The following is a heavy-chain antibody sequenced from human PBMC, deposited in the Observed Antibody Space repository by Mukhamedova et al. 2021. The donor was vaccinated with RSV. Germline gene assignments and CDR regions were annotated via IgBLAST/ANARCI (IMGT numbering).Heavy chain of an antibody. Sequence: WMTWVRQAPGKGLQWVASIKEDGSAKFYVASVMGRFTISRDDAKDSLYLQMNSLRADDTAVYYCARGGDWIFDNWGQGTLATVS. CDR2: IKEDGSAK. CDR1: W. D-gene: IGHD3/OR15-3a*01. J-gene: IGHJ4*02. CDR3: ARGGDWIFDN. V-gene: IGHV3-7*01.